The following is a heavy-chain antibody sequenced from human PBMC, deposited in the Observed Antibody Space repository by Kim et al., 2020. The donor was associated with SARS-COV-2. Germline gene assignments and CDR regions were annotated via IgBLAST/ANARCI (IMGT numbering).Heavy chain of an antibody. D-gene: IGHD1-26*01. J-gene: IGHJ4*02. CDR3: ARLLVSGYFDY. V-gene: IGHV4-59*01. Sequence: NYNPSLKSRVTISVDTSKNQFSLRLNAVTAADTAVYYCARLLVSGYFDYWGQGTLVTVSS.